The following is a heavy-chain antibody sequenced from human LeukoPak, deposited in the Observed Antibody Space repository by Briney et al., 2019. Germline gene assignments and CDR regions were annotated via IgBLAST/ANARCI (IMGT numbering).Heavy chain of an antibody. CDR3: AKGAPYYYDSSGYYFDY. Sequence: PGGSLRLSCVASGFTFSSYWMTWVRQAPGKGLEWVANIKTDGSQIYYVDSVKGRFTISRDNAKNSLYLQMNSLRAEDTAVYYCAKGAPYYYDSSGYYFDYWGQGTLVTVSS. J-gene: IGHJ4*02. CDR1: GFTFSSYW. CDR2: IKTDGSQI. V-gene: IGHV3-7*03. D-gene: IGHD3-22*01.